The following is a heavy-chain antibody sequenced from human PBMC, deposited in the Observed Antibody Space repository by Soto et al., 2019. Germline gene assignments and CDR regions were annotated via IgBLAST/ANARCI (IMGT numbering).Heavy chain of an antibody. CDR1: GFTFSNYW. J-gene: IGHJ4*02. V-gene: IGHV3-7*01. CDR2: INKDGSQK. CDR3: VKEIAAAQ. Sequence: EVQLVESGGALVQPGGSLRLTCATSGFTFSNYWMTWVRQAPGTGLEWVANINKDGSQKSFVDSVKGRFTISRDNAKSSLYLQMNSLRAEDTAIYYCVKEIAAAQWGQGTLVTVSS. D-gene: IGHD6-25*01.